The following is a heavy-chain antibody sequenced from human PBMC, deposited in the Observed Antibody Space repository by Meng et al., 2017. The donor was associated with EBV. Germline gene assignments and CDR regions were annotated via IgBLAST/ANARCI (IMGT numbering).Heavy chain of an antibody. CDR2: IYDGGTT. CDR3: AKSSSSTPGVVDS. V-gene: IGHV4-61*01. CDR1: GASVSGGTFH. J-gene: IGHJ4*02. D-gene: IGHD6-6*01. Sequence: QVQLQESGPGLVXPXXXXXLTXTVSGASVSGGTFHWSWIRQPPGKELEWIGYIYDGGTTIYNPSLKSRVTIFLDTSRNQFSLGLRSVTTADTAVYYCAKSSSSTPGVVDSWGQGTLVTVSS.